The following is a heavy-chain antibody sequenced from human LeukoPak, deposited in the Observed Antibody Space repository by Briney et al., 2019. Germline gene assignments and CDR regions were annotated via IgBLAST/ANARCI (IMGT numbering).Heavy chain of an antibody. D-gene: IGHD6-13*01. V-gene: IGHV4-38-2*02. J-gene: IGHJ6*03. CDR1: GYSISSGYY. CDR2: IYHSGIT. Sequence: PSETLSLTCAVSGYSISSGYYWGWIRQPPGKGLEWIGSIYHSGITYYNASLKSRVTMSVDTSKNQFSLKLSSVTAADTAVYYCAREGIAAAAISLYYYYYYMDVWGKGTTVTVSS. CDR3: AREGIAAAAISLYYYYYYMDV.